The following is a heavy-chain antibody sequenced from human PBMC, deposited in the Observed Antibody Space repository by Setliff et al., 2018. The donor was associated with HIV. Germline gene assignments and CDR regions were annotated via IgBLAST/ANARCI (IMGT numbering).Heavy chain of an antibody. D-gene: IGHD3-3*01. CDR2: IYPYDSDT. CDR1: GCSFTTYW. CDR3: ARRPYYDSWSGHQAFDV. V-gene: IGHV5-51*01. Sequence: GESLKISCKGSGCSFTTYWIGWVRQIPGKGLEWMGIIYPYDSDTRYNPSFQGHVTISADKSISTAYVQWSGLKASDTAIYYCARRPYYDSWSGHQAFDVWGQGTMVTVSS. J-gene: IGHJ3*01.